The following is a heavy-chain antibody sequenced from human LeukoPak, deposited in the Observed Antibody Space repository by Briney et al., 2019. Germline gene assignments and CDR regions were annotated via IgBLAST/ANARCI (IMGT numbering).Heavy chain of an antibody. CDR1: GYTFTGYY. J-gene: IGHJ3*02. V-gene: IGHV1-2*02. CDR2: INPDSGGT. CDR3: ARDPAENDAFDI. Sequence: GASVKVSCKASGYTFTGYYMHWVRQAPGQGLEWMGWINPDSGGTKFAHKFQGRVTVTRDTSITTTYMELSSLRSEDTAVYYCARDPAENDAFDIWGQGTMVTVSS. D-gene: IGHD1-14*01.